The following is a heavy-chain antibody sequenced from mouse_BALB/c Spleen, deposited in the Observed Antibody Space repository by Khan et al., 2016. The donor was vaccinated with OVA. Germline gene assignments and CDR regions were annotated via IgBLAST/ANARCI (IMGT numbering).Heavy chain of an antibody. V-gene: IGHV1S81*02. CDR1: GYTFTSYY. D-gene: IGHD1-1*02. Sequence: QVQLQQSGAELVKPGASVKLSCKASGYTFTSYYIYWVKQRPGQGLEWIGGINPSNGDTYFNEKFESEATLTVDKSSSTAFMQVSSLTSEDSAVYYCTRSGWAAFAYWGQGTLVTVSA. J-gene: IGHJ3*01. CDR3: TRSGWAAFAY. CDR2: INPSNGDT.